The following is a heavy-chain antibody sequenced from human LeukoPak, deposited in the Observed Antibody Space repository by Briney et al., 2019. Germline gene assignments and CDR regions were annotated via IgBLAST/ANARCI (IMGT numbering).Heavy chain of an antibody. Sequence: GESLKISCKGSGYSFTSYWIGWVRQMPGKGLEWMGIIYPGDSDIRYSPSFQGQVTISADKSISTAYLQWSSLKASDTAMYYCARPETTLTDSSHWYFDLWGRGTLVTVSS. J-gene: IGHJ2*01. D-gene: IGHD4-17*01. V-gene: IGHV5-51*01. CDR3: ARPETTLTDSSHWYFDL. CDR2: IYPGDSDI. CDR1: GYSFTSYW.